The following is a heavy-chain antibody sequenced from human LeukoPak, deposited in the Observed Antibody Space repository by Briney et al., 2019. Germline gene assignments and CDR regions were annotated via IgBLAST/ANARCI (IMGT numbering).Heavy chain of an antibody. D-gene: IGHD3-22*01. CDR3: ARGWVYYDSSGYYYEVEWFDP. V-gene: IGHV1-2*02. CDR2: INPNSGGT. Sequence: ASVKVSCKASGYTFTGYYMHWVRQAPGQGLEWMGWINPNSGGTNYAQKFQERVTITRDTSTSTVYMELSSLRSEDTAVYYCARGWVYYDSSGYYYEVEWFDPWGQGTLVTVSS. CDR1: GYTFTGYY. J-gene: IGHJ5*02.